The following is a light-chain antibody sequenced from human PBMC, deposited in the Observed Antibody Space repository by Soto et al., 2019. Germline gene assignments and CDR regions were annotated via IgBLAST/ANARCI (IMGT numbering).Light chain of an antibody. CDR3: QKYGSSPRWT. J-gene: IGKJ1*01. Sequence: EIVLTQSPGTLSLSPGERATLSCRASQSVSSRYLAWYQQKPGQAPRLLIYGASSRATGISDRFSGSGSGTDFTLTISRLEPEDFAVYYCQKYGSSPRWTFGQGTKVEIK. CDR2: GAS. V-gene: IGKV3-20*01. CDR1: QSVSSRY.